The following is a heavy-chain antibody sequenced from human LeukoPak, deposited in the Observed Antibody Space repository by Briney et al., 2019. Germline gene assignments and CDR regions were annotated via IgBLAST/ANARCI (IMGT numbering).Heavy chain of an antibody. CDR3: ARGRPLRWTPSFDY. J-gene: IGHJ4*02. D-gene: IGHD4-23*01. Sequence: KTSETLSLTCTVSGGSISSYYWSWIRQPPGKGLEWIGYIYYSGSTNYNPSLKSRVTISVDTSKNQFSLKLSSVTAADTAVYYCARGRPLRWTPSFDYWGQGTLVTVSS. V-gene: IGHV4-59*01. CDR2: IYYSGST. CDR1: GGSISSYY.